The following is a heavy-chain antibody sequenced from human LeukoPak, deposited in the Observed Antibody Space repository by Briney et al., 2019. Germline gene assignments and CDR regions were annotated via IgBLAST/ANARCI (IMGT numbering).Heavy chain of an antibody. J-gene: IGHJ6*02. CDR1: GFTFSSYA. Sequence: PGGSLRLSCAASGFTFSSYAMHWVRQAPGKGLEWVAVISYDGSNKYYADSVKGRFTISRDNSKNTLYLQMNSLRAEDTAVYYCARPLPQYYDSSGYGMDVWGQGTTVTVSS. D-gene: IGHD3-22*01. CDR3: ARPLPQYYDSSGYGMDV. V-gene: IGHV3-30-3*01. CDR2: ISYDGSNK.